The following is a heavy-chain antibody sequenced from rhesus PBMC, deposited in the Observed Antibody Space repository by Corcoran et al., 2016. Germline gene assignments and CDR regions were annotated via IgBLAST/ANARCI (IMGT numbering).Heavy chain of an antibody. J-gene: IGHJ4*01. CDR3: ARDRDYPTWGWVDY. V-gene: IGHV4S10*01. Sequence: QVQLQESGPGVVKPSETLSLTCAVSGGSISDSYRWSRIRQPPGKGLEWIEYIYGSSTSPNYKPALKRRVTISKDTSKNQFSLKLSSVTAADTAVYYCARDRDYPTWGWVDYWGQGVLVTVSS. D-gene: IGHD7-45*01. CDR2: IYGSSTSP. CDR1: GGSISDSYR.